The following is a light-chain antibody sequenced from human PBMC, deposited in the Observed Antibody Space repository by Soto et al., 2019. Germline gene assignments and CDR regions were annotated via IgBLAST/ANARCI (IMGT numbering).Light chain of an antibody. J-gene: IGKJ1*01. CDR2: GAS. CDR3: QQYYSYPRT. V-gene: IGKV3-15*01. CDR1: QSVSSN. Sequence: EIVMTQSPATLSVSPGERATLSCRASQSVSSNLAWYQQKPGQAPRLLIYGASTRATGIPARFSGSGSGTEFTLTISCLQYEDFAPYYCQQYYSYPRTFGQGTKVDIK.